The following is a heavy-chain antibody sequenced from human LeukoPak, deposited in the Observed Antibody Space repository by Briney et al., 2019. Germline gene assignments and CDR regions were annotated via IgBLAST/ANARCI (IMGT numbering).Heavy chain of an antibody. CDR3: ARDRRIAVAGD. CDR1: GGSISSSSYY. D-gene: IGHD6-19*01. V-gene: IGHV4-39*07. J-gene: IGHJ4*02. Sequence: SETLSLTCTVSGGSISSSSYYWGWIRQPPGKGLEWIGSIYYSGSTYYNPSLKSRVTLSVDTSKNQFSLKLISVTAADTAVYYCARDRRIAVAGDWGQGILVTVSS. CDR2: IYYSGST.